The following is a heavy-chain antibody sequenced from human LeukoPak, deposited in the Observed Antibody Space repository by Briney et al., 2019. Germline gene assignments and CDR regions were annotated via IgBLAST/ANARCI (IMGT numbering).Heavy chain of an antibody. CDR2: IYYSGST. D-gene: IGHD5-24*01. V-gene: IGHV4-30-4*01. CDR1: GGSISSGDYY. CDR3: ARDGPIK. Sequence: PSETLSLTCTVSGGSISSGDYYWSWIRQPPGKGLEWIGYIYYSGSTYYNPSLKSRVTISVDTSRNQFSLKLTSVTAADTAVYYCARDGPIKWGQGTLVTVSS. J-gene: IGHJ4*02.